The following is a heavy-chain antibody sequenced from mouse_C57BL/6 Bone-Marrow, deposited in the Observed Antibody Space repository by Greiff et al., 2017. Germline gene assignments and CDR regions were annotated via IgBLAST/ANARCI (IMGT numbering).Heavy chain of an antibody. Sequence: QVQLQQPGAELVRPGSSVKLSCKASGYTFTSYWMDWVKQRPGQGLEWIGNIYPSDSETHYNQKFKDKATLTVDKSSSTAYMQLSSLTSEDSAVYYCARENGYGSSCYWYFDVWGTGTTVTVSS. V-gene: IGHV1-61*01. CDR2: IYPSDSET. CDR1: GYTFTSYW. J-gene: IGHJ1*03. CDR3: ARENGYGSSCYWYFDV. D-gene: IGHD1-1*01.